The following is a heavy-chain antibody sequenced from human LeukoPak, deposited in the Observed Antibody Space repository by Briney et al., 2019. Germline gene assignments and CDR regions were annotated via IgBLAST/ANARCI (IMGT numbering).Heavy chain of an antibody. Sequence: PGGSLRLSRAASGFTFSSYWMHWVRQAPGKGLVWVSRINTDGSSTNYADSVKGRFTISRDNAKSSLYLQMNSLRAEDTAVYYCARARYGDYYYYMDVWGIGTTATVSS. J-gene: IGHJ6*03. V-gene: IGHV3-74*01. CDR3: ARARYGDYYYYMDV. CDR1: GFTFSSYW. CDR2: INTDGSST. D-gene: IGHD3-10*01.